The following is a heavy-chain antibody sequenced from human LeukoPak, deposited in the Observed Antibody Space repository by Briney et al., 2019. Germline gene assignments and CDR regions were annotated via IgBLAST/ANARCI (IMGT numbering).Heavy chain of an antibody. CDR3: ARGTHSSWTTYYYYYMDV. CDR2: INPNSGGT. D-gene: IGHD6-13*01. V-gene: IGHV1-2*02. CDR1: GYTFTGYY. Sequence: ASVTVSCKASGYTFTGYYMHWVRQAPGQGLEWMGWINPNSGGTNYAQKFQGRVTITADESTSTAYMELSSLRSEDTAVYYCARGTHSSWTTYYYYYMDVWGKGTTVTISS. J-gene: IGHJ6*03.